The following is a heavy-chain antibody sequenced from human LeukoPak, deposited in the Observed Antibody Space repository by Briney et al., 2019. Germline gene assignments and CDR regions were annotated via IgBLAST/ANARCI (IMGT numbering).Heavy chain of an antibody. V-gene: IGHV1-2*02. J-gene: IGHJ5*02. CDR3: ARDRDCTNGVCYLEGWFDP. D-gene: IGHD2-8*01. CDR2: INPNSGGT. CDR1: GYTFTGYY. Sequence: EASVKVSCKASGYTFTGYYMHWVRQAPGQGLEWMGWINPNSGGTNYAQKFQGRVTMTRDTSISTAYMELSKLRSDDTAVYYCARDRDCTNGVCYLEGWFDPWGQGTLVTVSS.